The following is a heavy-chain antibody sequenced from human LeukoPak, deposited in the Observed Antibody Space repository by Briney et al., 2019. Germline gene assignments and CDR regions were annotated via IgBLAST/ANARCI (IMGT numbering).Heavy chain of an antibody. CDR1: GGTFSSYA. J-gene: IGHJ4*02. V-gene: IGHV1-69*05. CDR3: ARWGGYYYDSSGYFDY. CDR2: IIPIFGTA. Sequence: ASVKVSCKASGGTFSSYAISWVRQAPGKGLEWMGRIIPIFGTANYAQKFQGRVTITTDESTNTAYMELSSLRSEDTAVYYCARWGGYYYDSSGYFDYWGQGTLVTVSS. D-gene: IGHD3-22*01.